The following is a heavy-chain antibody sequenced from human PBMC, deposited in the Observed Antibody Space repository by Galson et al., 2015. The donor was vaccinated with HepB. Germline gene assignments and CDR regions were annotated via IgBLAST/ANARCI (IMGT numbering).Heavy chain of an antibody. Sequence: SVKVSCKASGYTFTSYGISWVRQAPGQGLEWMGWISVYNGNTNYAQKLQGRVTMSTDTSTSTAYMELRSLRCDDTAVYYCAREFSVAGWGIDYWGQGTLGTVSS. CDR3: AREFSVAGWGIDY. D-gene: IGHD6-19*01. J-gene: IGHJ4*02. V-gene: IGHV1-18*04. CDR1: GYTFTSYG. CDR2: ISVYNGNT.